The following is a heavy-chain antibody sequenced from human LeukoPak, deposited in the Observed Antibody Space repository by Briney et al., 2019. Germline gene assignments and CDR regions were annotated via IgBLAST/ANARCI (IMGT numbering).Heavy chain of an antibody. Sequence: GESLKISCEGSGYSFTNYWIGWVRQMPGKGLEWMGIIYPGDSDTRYSPSFQGQVTISADKSISTAYLQWSSLKASDTAMYYCARQSSSSFYYFDYWGQGTLVTVSS. CDR2: IYPGDSDT. CDR1: GYSFTNYW. D-gene: IGHD6-13*01. V-gene: IGHV5-51*01. J-gene: IGHJ4*02. CDR3: ARQSSSSFYYFDY.